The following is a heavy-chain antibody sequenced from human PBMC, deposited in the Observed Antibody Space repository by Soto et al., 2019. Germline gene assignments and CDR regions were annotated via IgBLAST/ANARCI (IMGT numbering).Heavy chain of an antibody. J-gene: IGHJ4*02. CDR2: MNPNTGGA. D-gene: IGHD3-3*01. V-gene: IGHV1-2*02. Sequence: GASVKVSCKTSGYTFADLYIHWLRESPGQGFEWMGWMNPNTGGAVYAQKFLGRVAMTRDTSISTAYMELSRLSSNDTAVYYCAKDPMVFGVAHYYFDYWGQGTLVTSPQ. CDR3: AKDPMVFGVAHYYFDY. CDR1: GYTFADLY.